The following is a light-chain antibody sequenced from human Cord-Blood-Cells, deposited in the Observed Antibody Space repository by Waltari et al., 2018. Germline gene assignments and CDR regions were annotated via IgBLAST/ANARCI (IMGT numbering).Light chain of an antibody. J-gene: IGLJ2*01. CDR3: QVWDSSSDHVV. CDR1: NLGSKS. Sequence: SYVLTQPPSVSVAPGKKARITCGGNNLGSKSVHWYQQKPGQAPVLVIYYDSDRPSGIPERFSGSNSGNTATLTISRVEAGDEADYYCQVWDSSSDHVVFGGGTKLTVL. V-gene: IGLV3-21*04. CDR2: YDS.